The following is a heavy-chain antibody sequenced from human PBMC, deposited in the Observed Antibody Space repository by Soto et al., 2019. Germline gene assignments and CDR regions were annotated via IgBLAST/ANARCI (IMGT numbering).Heavy chain of an antibody. CDR1: GYTFTSHD. J-gene: IGHJ6*02. CDR2: MNPNSGNT. CDR3: ARGGDYSSTSCYIAEPYYYYGMDV. V-gene: IGHV1-8*01. D-gene: IGHD2-2*02. Sequence: ASVKVSCKASGYTFTSHDINWVRQATGQGLEWMGWMNPNSGNTGYAQKFQRRVTMTRNTSISTAYMELSSLRSDDTAVHYCARGGDYSSTSCYIAEPYYYYGMDVWGQGTMVTVSS.